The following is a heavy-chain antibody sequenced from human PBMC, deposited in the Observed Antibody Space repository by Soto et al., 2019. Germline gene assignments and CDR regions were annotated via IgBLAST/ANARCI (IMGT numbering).Heavy chain of an antibody. CDR1: GGSISSSNW. CDR2: IYHSGST. J-gene: IGHJ3*02. CDR3: ARRGGYYYDSSGYYPGKNDAFDI. D-gene: IGHD3-22*01. Sequence: SETLSLTCAVSGGSISSSNWWSWVRQPPGKGLEWIGEIYHSGSTNYNPSLKSRVTISVDKSKNQFSLKLSSVTAADTAVYYCARRGGYYYDSSGYYPGKNDAFDIWGQGTMVTVSS. V-gene: IGHV4-4*02.